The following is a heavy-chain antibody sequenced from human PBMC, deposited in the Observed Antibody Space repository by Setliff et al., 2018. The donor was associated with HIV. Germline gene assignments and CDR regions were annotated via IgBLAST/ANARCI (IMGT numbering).Heavy chain of an antibody. D-gene: IGHD3-22*01. V-gene: IGHV3-53*05. CDR2: IYSGGST. CDR1: GFTVSRFY. CDR3: ARDYYDSSGYYSFDY. J-gene: IGHJ4*02. Sequence: PGGSLRLSCAASGFTVSRFYMSWVRQAPGKGLEWVSVIYSGGSTYYADSVKGRFTISRDNSKNTLYLQMNSLRAEDTVVYYCARDYYDSSGYYSFDYWGQGTLVTVSS.